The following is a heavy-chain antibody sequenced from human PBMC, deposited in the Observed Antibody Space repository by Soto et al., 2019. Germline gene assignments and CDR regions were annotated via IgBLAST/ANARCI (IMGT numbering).Heavy chain of an antibody. D-gene: IGHD7-27*01. CDR3: ARGRVNWGRGDGMDV. V-gene: IGHV4-34*01. Sequence: KPGETLSLTCAVYGGSFSGYYWSWIRQPPGKGLEWIGEINHSGSTNYNPSLKSRVTISVDTSKNQFSLKLSSVTAADTAVYYCARGRVNWGRGDGMDVWGQGTTVTVSS. CDR1: GGSFSGYY. J-gene: IGHJ6*02. CDR2: INHSGST.